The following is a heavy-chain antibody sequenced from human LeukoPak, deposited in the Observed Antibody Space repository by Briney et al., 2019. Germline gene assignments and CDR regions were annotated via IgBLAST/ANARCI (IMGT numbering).Heavy chain of an antibody. J-gene: IGHJ4*02. Sequence: GGSLRLSCAASGFTFSSYAVSWVRQAPGKGLEWVSAVTGSGGSTFYADSVKGRFTISRDNSKNTLYLQMNSLRAEDTALYYCAKDLYSYGSSPWDYWGQGTLVTVSS. D-gene: IGHD5-18*01. CDR3: AKDLYSYGSSPWDY. CDR2: VTGSGGST. CDR1: GFTFSSYA. V-gene: IGHV3-23*01.